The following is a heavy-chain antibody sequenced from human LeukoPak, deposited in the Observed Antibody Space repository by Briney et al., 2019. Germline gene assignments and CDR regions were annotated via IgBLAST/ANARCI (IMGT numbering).Heavy chain of an antibody. CDR1: GGSISSGGYY. CDR3: AGLVGDYGATDWFDP. V-gene: IGHV4-31*03. Sequence: SQTLSLTCTVSGGSISSGGYYWSWIRQHPGKGLEWIGYIYYSGSTNYNPSLKSRVTISVDTSKNQFSLKLSSVTAADTAVYYCAGLVGDYGATDWFDPWGQGTLVTVSS. CDR2: IYYSGST. D-gene: IGHD4-17*01. J-gene: IGHJ5*02.